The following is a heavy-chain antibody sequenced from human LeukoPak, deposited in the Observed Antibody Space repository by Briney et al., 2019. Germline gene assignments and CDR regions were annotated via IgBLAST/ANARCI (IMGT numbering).Heavy chain of an antibody. Sequence: SETLSLTCTVSGDSIGSSSYFWDWIRQPPGKGLEWIGSIYYGGSSYYNPSLKSRVTISVDTSKNQFSLKLSSVTAADTAVYYCARDLGSRGDYWGQGTLVTVSS. J-gene: IGHJ4*02. V-gene: IGHV4-39*07. CDR3: ARDLGSRGDY. CDR2: IYYGGSS. D-gene: IGHD2-2*01. CDR1: GDSIGSSSYF.